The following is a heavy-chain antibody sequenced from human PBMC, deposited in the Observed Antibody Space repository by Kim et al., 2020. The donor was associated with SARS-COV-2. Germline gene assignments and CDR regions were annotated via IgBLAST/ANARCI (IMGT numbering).Heavy chain of an antibody. CDR3: AKGKSFVMFTFSGESGCMEV. CDR1: GFTFNNFA. CDR2: ITDGGSKK. J-gene: IGHJ6*02. D-gene: IGHD3-16*01. Sequence: GGSLRLSCAASGFTFNNFAMSWVRQAPGKGLEWVAIITDGGSKKYYADSLKGRFTISRDSSKNTLYLQMNSLRPEDTAVYFCAKGKSFVMFTFSGESGCMEVWGQGTRVPVSS. V-gene: IGHV3-30*18.